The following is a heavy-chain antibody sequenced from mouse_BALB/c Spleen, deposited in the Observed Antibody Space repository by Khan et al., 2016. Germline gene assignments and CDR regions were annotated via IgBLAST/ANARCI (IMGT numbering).Heavy chain of an antibody. CDR1: GYTFSNYW. CDR2: ILPGSGYS. CDR3: ARAWYSMDY. V-gene: IGHV1-9*01. J-gene: IGHJ4*01. Sequence: VKLQQSGAELMKPGASVKISCKATGYTFSNYWLEWVKQRPGHGIEWIGDILPGSGYSNSNENFKGKATFTEDTSSNTAYMQLIRLTPEDSAVYFCARAWYSMDYWGQGTSVTISA.